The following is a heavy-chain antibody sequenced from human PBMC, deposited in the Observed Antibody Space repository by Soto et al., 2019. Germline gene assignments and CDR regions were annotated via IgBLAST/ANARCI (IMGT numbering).Heavy chain of an antibody. V-gene: IGHV3-21*01. J-gene: IGHJ5*02. CDR3: ARDPNYYDFSGKRFDP. Sequence: PGGSLRLSCAASGFTFSRYSMNWVRQAPGKGLEWVSSISSNSSYIYYADSVKARFTISRDNAKNSLYLQMNSLRAEDTAVYYCARDPNYYDFSGKRFDPWGQGTLVTVSS. CDR2: ISSNSSYI. CDR1: GFTFSRYS. D-gene: IGHD3-22*01.